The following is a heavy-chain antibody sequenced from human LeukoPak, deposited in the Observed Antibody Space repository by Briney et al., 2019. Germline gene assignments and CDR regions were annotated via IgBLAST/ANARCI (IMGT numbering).Heavy chain of an antibody. Sequence: ASVKVSCKASGYTFTGYYMHWVRQAPGQGLEWMGWINPNSGGTNYAQKFQGRVTMTRDTSISTAYMELSRLRSDDTAVYYCARARIAVDGHFDYWGQGTLVTVSS. CDR3: ARARIAVDGHFDY. CDR1: GYTFTGYY. V-gene: IGHV1-2*02. J-gene: IGHJ4*02. CDR2: INPNSGGT. D-gene: IGHD6-19*01.